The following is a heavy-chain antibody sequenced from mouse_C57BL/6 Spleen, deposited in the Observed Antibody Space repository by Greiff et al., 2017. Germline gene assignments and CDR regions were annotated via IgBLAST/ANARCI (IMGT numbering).Heavy chain of an antibody. V-gene: IGHV3-1*01. Sequence: EVQVVESGPGMVKPSQSLSLTCTVTGYSITSGYDWHWIRHFPGNKLEWMGYISYSGSTNYNPSLKSRISITHDTSKNHFFLKLNSVTTEDTATYYCASRWFYWYFDVWGTGTTVTVSS. CDR3: ASRWFYWYFDV. D-gene: IGHD2-3*01. J-gene: IGHJ1*03. CDR1: GYSITSGYD. CDR2: ISYSGST.